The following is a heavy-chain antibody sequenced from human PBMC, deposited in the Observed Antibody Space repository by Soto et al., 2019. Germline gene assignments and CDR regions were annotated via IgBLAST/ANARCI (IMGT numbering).Heavy chain of an antibody. CDR3: ARAPRIAVAGRYYYYGMDV. CDR1: GYTFTSYY. CDR2: INPSGGST. V-gene: IGHV1-46*01. J-gene: IGHJ6*02. Sequence: GASVKVSCKASGYTFTSYYMHWVRQAPGQGLEWMGIINPSGGSTSYAQKFQGRVTMTRDTSTSTVYMELSSLRSEDTAVYYCARAPRIAVAGRYYYYGMDVWGQGTTVTVSS. D-gene: IGHD6-19*01.